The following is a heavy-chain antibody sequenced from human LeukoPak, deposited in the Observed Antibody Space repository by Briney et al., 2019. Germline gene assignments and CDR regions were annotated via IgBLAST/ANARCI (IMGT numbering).Heavy chain of an antibody. J-gene: IGHJ4*02. CDR1: GYTLTELS. CDR3: ATAYCGGDCYSLPFDY. CDR2: FDPEDGET. D-gene: IGHD2-21*02. V-gene: IGHV1-24*01. Sequence: GASVKVSCKVSGYTLTELSMHWVRQAPGKGLEWMGGFDPEDGETIYAHKFQGRVTMTEDTSTDTAYMELSSLRSEDTAVYYCATAYCGGDCYSLPFDYWGQGTLVTVSS.